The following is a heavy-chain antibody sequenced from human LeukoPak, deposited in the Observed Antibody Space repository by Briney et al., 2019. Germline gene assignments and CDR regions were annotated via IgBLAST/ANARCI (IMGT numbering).Heavy chain of an antibody. V-gene: IGHV4-59*12. CDR2: IYYSGST. CDR1: GGSISPFY. CDR3: ARDRGYSGYDSDAFDI. J-gene: IGHJ3*02. Sequence: SETLSLTCTVSGGSISPFYWSWIRQPPGKGLEWIAYIYYSGSTAYNPSLKSRVAISVDTSNNQVSLKLSSVTAADTAVYYCARDRGYSGYDSDAFDIWGQGTMVTVSS. D-gene: IGHD5-12*01.